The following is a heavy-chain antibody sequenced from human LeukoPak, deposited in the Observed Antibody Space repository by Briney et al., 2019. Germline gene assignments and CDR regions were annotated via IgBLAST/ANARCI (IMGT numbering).Heavy chain of an antibody. Sequence: GGSLRLSCTASGFTFSSYAMNWVRQAPGKGLEWVSAINSNGGSTYYADSVKGRFTISRDNSKNTLYLQMNSLRAEDTAVYYCAKGPLPRIDYWGQGTLVTVSS. V-gene: IGHV3-23*01. J-gene: IGHJ4*02. CDR2: INSNGGST. CDR1: GFTFSSYA. CDR3: AKGPLPRIDY.